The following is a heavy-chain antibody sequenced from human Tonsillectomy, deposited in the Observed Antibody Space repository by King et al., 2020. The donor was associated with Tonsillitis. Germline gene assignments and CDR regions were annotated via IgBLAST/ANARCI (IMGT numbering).Heavy chain of an antibody. CDR3: PSPVGDGYALNY. V-gene: IGHV3-30-3*01. CDR1: GFTFSSYF. D-gene: IGHD5-24*01. Sequence: VQLVESGGGVVQPGRSLRLSCAASGFTFSSYFMCWVRQTPGQGLEWVAFISYDGSNKYYEDSVKGRFTISRDNSKNTLYLQMNSLRVEDTAVYYCPSPVGDGYALNYWGQGTLVTVSS. CDR2: ISYDGSNK. J-gene: IGHJ4*02.